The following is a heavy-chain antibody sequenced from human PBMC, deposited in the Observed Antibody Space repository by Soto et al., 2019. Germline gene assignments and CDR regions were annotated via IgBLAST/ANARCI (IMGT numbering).Heavy chain of an antibody. V-gene: IGHV3-33*01. CDR1: GFTFSSYG. D-gene: IGHD2-15*01. CDR2: IWYDGSNK. CDR3: ARYLRTVVVDY. J-gene: IGHJ4*02. Sequence: QVQLVESGGGVVQPGRSLRLSCAASGFTFSSYGMHWVRQAPGKGLEWVAVIWYDGSNKYYADSVKGRFTISRDNSKNTLYLQMNSLRAEDTAVYYCARYLRTVVVDYWGQGTLVTVS.